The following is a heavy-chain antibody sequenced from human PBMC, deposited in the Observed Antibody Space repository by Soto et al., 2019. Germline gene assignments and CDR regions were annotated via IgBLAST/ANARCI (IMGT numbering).Heavy chain of an antibody. CDR1: GFTFRNSG. J-gene: IGHJ5*02. V-gene: IGHV3-33*01. CDR3: ARDIRTNRDTLWS. Sequence: PGGSLRLSCAASGFTFRNSGMHWVRQAPGKGLEWLAVILYAGNNDFYADSVKGRFTISRDNSNSTLYLQMNSLRAEDTAVYYCARDIRTNRDTLWSWGQGTLVTVSS. D-gene: IGHD3-10*01. CDR2: ILYAGNND.